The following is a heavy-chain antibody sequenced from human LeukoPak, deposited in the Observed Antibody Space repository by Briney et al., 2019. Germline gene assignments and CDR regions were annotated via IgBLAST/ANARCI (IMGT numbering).Heavy chain of an antibody. V-gene: IGHV4-4*07. Sequence: SETLSLTCTVSGGSISSYFWSWIRQPAGKGLEWIGRIYSSGATNYNPSLKSRVTMPVDTSKNQFSLILSSVTAADTAIYYCARASRGSGNTAFDIWGQGTMVTVSS. CDR2: IYSSGAT. CDR1: GGSISSYF. D-gene: IGHD3-10*01. CDR3: ARASRGSGNTAFDI. J-gene: IGHJ3*02.